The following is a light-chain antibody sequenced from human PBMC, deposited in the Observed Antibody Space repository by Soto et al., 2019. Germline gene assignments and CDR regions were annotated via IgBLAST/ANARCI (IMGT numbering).Light chain of an antibody. CDR3: QQRSNWLFT. CDR1: QSVSSY. V-gene: IGKV3-11*01. Sequence: EIVLTQSPATLSLSPGERATLSCRASQSVSSYLACYQQKPGQAPRLLIYDASNRATGIPARFSGSGSGTDFNLTISSLEPEDFAVYYCQQRSNWLFTFGPGTKVDIK. CDR2: DAS. J-gene: IGKJ3*01.